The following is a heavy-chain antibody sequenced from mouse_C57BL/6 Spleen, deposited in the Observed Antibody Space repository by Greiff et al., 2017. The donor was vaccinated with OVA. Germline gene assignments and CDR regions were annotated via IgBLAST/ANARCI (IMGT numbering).Heavy chain of an antibody. D-gene: IGHD3-2*02. J-gene: IGHJ3*01. CDR3: TRDGSGLFAY. V-gene: IGHV5-9-1*02. Sequence: EVMLVESGAGLVKPGGSLKLSCAASGFTFSSYAMSWVRQTPEKRLEWVAYISSGGDYIYYADTVKGRVTISRDNARNTLYLQMSSLKSEDTAMYYCTRDGSGLFAYWGQGTLVTVSA. CDR1: GFTFSSYA. CDR2: ISSGGDYI.